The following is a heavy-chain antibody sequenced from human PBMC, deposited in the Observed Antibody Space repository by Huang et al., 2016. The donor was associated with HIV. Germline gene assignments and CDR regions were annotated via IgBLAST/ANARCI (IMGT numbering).Heavy chain of an antibody. CDR2: MNPNSGNT. D-gene: IGHD2-15*01. J-gene: IGHJ4*02. Sequence: QVKLVQSGAEVKKPGASVKVSCKASGYTFSNYDINWVRQAPGQGLEWMGWMNPNSGNTGYARKVQGRVTMTRSTSISTAYMELSRLRFEDTAVYYCATLPPVNYGRSGGRVRDYWGQGSLVTVSS. CDR1: GYTFSNYD. V-gene: IGHV1-8*01. CDR3: ATLPPVNYGRSGGRVRDY.